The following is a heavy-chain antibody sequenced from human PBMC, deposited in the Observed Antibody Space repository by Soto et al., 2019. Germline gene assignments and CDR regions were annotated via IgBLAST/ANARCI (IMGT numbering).Heavy chain of an antibody. V-gene: IGHV1-69*01. D-gene: IGHD2-2*01. CDR3: ARDMIPAAISYRYYAMDV. Sequence: QVQLVQSGAEVKKPGSSVKVSCKASGGTFSNYAFSWVRQVPGQGLEWMGGIIPIFETTNYAQKFQGRVTITADESTSTTYMELSSLSSEYTAVFFCARDMIPAAISYRYYAMDVWGQGTTVTVSS. CDR1: GGTFSNYA. J-gene: IGHJ6*02. CDR2: IIPIFETT.